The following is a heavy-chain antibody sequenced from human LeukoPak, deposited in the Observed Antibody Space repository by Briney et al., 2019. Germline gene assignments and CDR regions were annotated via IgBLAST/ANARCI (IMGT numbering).Heavy chain of an antibody. J-gene: IGHJ4*02. Sequence: GGSLRLSCAASGFTFSGYWMSWVRQAPGKGLEWVATVTQDGSEKYYVDSVKGRFTISRDNAKSSLFLQMNSLRAEDTAVYYCARLGCVRACPHGALNWWGQGTLVTVSS. CDR2: VTQDGSEK. CDR3: ARLGCVRACPHGALNW. V-gene: IGHV3-7*03. CDR1: GFTFSGYW. D-gene: IGHD3/OR15-3a*01.